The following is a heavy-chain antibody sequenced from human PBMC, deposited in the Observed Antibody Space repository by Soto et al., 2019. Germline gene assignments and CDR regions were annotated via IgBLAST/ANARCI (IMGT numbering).Heavy chain of an antibody. D-gene: IGHD1-1*01. Sequence: QVQLQESGPGLVKPSETLSLTCTVSGDSVSRGDSYWSWIRQPPGKGLEWIGYICCSVSTEYNPSLRSRVIISVDTSKNQLTLKLSTVTAADTAVYFCARGMDHNKVGWWVQGTLVTVSS. CDR3: ARGMDHNKVGW. CDR2: ICCSVST. J-gene: IGHJ4*02. CDR1: GDSVSRGDSY. V-gene: IGHV4-61*08.